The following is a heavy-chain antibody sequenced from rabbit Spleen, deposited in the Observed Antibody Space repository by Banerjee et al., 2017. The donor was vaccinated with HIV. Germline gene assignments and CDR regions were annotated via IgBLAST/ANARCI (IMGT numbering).Heavy chain of an antibody. J-gene: IGHJ6*01. CDR3: ARDTSSSFSSYGMDL. CDR1: GFDFSRYG. V-gene: IGHV1S47*01. CDR2: IDPVFGIT. Sequence: QQQLVETGGGLVQPGGSLTLSCKASGFDFSRYGMSWVRQAPGKGLEWIGYIDPVFGITYYANWVNGRFPISSHNAQNTLFLQLNSLTAADTATYFCARDTSSSFSSYGMDLWGPGTLVTVS. D-gene: IGHD1-1*01.